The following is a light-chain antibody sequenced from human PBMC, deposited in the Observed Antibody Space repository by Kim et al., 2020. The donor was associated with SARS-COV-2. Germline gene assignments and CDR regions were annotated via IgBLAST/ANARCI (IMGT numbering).Light chain of an antibody. CDR2: FAS. CDR3: QQYYDTPLT. Sequence: DIVMTQSPDSLAVSLGERATINCKSSQTVLYSPDNRNYLAWFQQKPGQPPKLLISFASTRESGVPDRFSGSGSGTDFTLTISSLQAEDVAVYHCQQYYDTPLTFGGGTKLEI. J-gene: IGKJ4*01. CDR1: QTVLYSPDNRNY. V-gene: IGKV4-1*01.